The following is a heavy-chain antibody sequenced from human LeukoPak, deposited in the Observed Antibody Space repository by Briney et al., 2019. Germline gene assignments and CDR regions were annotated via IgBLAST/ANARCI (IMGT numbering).Heavy chain of an antibody. J-gene: IGHJ4*02. CDR1: GGSISSSFYY. D-gene: IGHD3-9*01. CDR2: IYYSGST. Sequence: SETLSLTCTVSGGSISSSFYYWGWIRQHPGKGLEWIGYIYYSGSTYYNPSLKSRVTISVDTSKNQFSLKLSSVTAADTAVYYCARAPLNYDILTGYPFDYWGQGTLVTVSS. CDR3: ARAPLNYDILTGYPFDY. V-gene: IGHV4-31*03.